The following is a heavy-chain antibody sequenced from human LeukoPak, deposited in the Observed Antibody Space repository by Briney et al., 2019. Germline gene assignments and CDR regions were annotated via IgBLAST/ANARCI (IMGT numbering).Heavy chain of an antibody. Sequence: SETLSLTCAVYGGSFSGYYWSWIRQPPGKGLEWIGEINHSGSTNYNPSLKSRVTISVDTSKNQFSLKLSSVTAADTAVYYCARGFGSGSFLAWGQGTLVTVSP. CDR1: GGSFSGYY. CDR2: INHSGST. CDR3: ARGFGSGSFLA. D-gene: IGHD3-10*01. V-gene: IGHV4-34*01. J-gene: IGHJ5*02.